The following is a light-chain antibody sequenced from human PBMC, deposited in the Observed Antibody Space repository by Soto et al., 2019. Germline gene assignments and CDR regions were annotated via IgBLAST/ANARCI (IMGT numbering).Light chain of an antibody. CDR3: SSYTSDTTLV. V-gene: IGLV2-14*03. CDR2: DVS. Sequence: QSALTQPASVSGSPGQSITISCTGTSSDIGGYNYVSWYQQHPGKAPKLLLYDVSNRPSGVSNRFSGSKSGNTASLTISGLQGEDEADYYCSSYTSDTTLVFGTGTKLTVL. J-gene: IGLJ1*01. CDR1: SSDIGGYNY.